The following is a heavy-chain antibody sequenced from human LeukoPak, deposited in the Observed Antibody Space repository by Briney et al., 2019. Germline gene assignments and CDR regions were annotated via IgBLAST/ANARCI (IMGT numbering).Heavy chain of an antibody. CDR1: GGTFSSYA. Sequence: SVKVSCKASGGTFSSYAISWVRQAPGQGLEWMGGIIPIFGTANYAQKLQGRVTMTTDTSTSTAYMELRSLRSDDTAVYYCAREGYSSGWFDPWGQGTLVTVSS. V-gene: IGHV1-69*05. D-gene: IGHD6-19*01. CDR3: AREGYSSGWFDP. CDR2: IIPIFGTA. J-gene: IGHJ5*02.